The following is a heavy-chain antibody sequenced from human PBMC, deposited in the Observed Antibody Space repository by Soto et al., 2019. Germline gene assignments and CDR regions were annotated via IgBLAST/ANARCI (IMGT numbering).Heavy chain of an antibody. CDR1: GFSVSSNH. CDR3: ARVSDYYYYMDV. Sequence: GGSLRLSCAASGFSVSSNHMSWVRQAPGKGLEWVSVIYSGGATYYADSVKGRFTISRHNSENTLYLQMNSLRPEDTAVYYCARVSDYYYYMDVWGKGTTVTVS. V-gene: IGHV3-53*04. CDR2: IYSGGAT. D-gene: IGHD3-3*02. J-gene: IGHJ6*03.